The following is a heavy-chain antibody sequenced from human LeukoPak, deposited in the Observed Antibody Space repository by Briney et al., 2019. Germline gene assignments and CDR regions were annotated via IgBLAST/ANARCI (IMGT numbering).Heavy chain of an antibody. Sequence: GGPLRLSCAASGFTFTNAWMSWVRQAPGKGLEWVANIKEDGSEKYYVDSVRGRFTISRDNAKYSLYLHMNSLRAEDTAVYYCARVHHSSSWGTDDCWGQGTLVTVSS. CDR2: IKEDGSEK. D-gene: IGHD6-13*01. CDR1: GFTFTNAW. J-gene: IGHJ4*02. V-gene: IGHV3-7*01. CDR3: ARVHHSSSWGTDDC.